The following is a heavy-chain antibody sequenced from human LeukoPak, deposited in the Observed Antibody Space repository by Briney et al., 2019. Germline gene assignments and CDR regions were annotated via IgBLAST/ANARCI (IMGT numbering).Heavy chain of an antibody. Sequence: GGSLRLSCAASGFTVSSNYMSWVRQAPGKGLEWVSVIYSGGSTYYADSVKGRFTISRDNSKNTLSLQMNSLRAEDTAVYYCATSQYDFWSGSGPYYYYGMDVWGQGTTVTVSS. J-gene: IGHJ6*02. D-gene: IGHD3-3*01. CDR3: ATSQYDFWSGSGPYYYYGMDV. CDR2: IYSGGST. CDR1: GFTVSSNY. V-gene: IGHV3-53*01.